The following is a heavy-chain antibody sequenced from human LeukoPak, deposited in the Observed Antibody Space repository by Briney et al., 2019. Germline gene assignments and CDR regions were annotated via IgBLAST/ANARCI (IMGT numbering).Heavy chain of an antibody. CDR1: GIAFSKTW. Sequence: PGGSLRLSCVASGIAFSKTWMSWVRQARGKGLEWVGRIKSKNDGGAIDYIEPVKGRFTISRDDAKNTVYLQMNSLKTEDTAMYYCTTDPRDWGQGTLVTVSS. CDR3: TTDPRD. J-gene: IGHJ4*02. CDR2: IKSKNDGGAI. V-gene: IGHV3-15*01.